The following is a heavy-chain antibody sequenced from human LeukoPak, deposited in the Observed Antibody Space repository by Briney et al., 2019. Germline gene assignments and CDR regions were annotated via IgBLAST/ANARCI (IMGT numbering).Heavy chain of an antibody. J-gene: IGHJ4*02. CDR2: ISRDGIIT. CDR3: ARGGEPTFFDY. CDR1: GFTFSNYW. D-gene: IGHD3-16*01. Sequence: GGSLRLSCAGSGFTFSNYWMHWVRQAPGKGLVWVSRISRDGIITNYADSVKGRFTISRDDAKNTLYLQMNSLRVEDTAVYYCARGGEPTFFDYWGQGTLVTVSS. V-gene: IGHV3-74*01.